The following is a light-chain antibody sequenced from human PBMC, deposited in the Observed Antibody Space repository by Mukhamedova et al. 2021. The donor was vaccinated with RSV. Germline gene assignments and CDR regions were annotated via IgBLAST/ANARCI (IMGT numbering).Light chain of an antibody. J-gene: IGLJ2*01. CDR3: GSFTTRTTFL. CDR2: GVS. CDR1: NTDVGGFNL. V-gene: IGLV2-18*02. Sequence: GTNTDVGGFNLVSWYQQCSGKAPKLLIYGVSNRPSGVSARFSGSKSANEAFLTISDLQPEDDCDYFCGSFTTRTTFLFGGGTKVTV.